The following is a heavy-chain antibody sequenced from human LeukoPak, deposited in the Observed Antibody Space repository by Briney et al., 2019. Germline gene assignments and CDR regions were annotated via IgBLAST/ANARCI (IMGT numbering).Heavy chain of an antibody. CDR2: IFYTGGT. CDR3: ARDTDGYRSYYYYGMDV. Sequence: SETLSLTCTVSGGSISSYYWSWIRQPPGKGLEWIGYIFYTGGTNYNPSLKSRVTISVDTSKNQFSLKLSSVTAADTAVYYCARDTDGYRSYYYYGMDVWGQGTTVTVSS. V-gene: IGHV4-59*12. D-gene: IGHD6-25*01. J-gene: IGHJ6*02. CDR1: GGSISSYY.